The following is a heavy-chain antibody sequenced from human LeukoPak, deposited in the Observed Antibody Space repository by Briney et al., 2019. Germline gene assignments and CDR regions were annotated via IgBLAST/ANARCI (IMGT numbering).Heavy chain of an antibody. CDR2: IYYSGST. D-gene: IGHD2-2*01. V-gene: IGHV4-39*01. J-gene: IGHJ4*02. CDR3: ARGDIVVVPAAPDY. Sequence: SETLSLTCTVSGGSISSSSYYWGWIRQPPGKGLEWIGSIYYSGSTYYNPSLKRRVTISVDTSKNQFSLKLSSVTAADTAVYYCARGDIVVVPAAPDYWGQGTLVTVSS. CDR1: GGSISSSSYY.